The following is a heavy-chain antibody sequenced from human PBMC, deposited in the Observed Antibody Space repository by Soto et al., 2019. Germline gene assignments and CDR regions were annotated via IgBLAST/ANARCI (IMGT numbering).Heavy chain of an antibody. J-gene: IGHJ6*02. D-gene: IGHD2-2*01. CDR1: GYSISSGYY. CDR2: IYHSGST. CDR3: ASIPGEYCSSTSCWHRRYYYYGMDV. Sequence: SETLSLTCAVSGYSISSGYYWGWIRQPPGKGLEWIGSIYHSGSTYYNPSLKSRVTISVDTSKNQSSLKLSSVTAADTAVYYCASIPGEYCSSTSCWHRRYYYYGMDVWGQGTTVTVSS. V-gene: IGHV4-38-2*01.